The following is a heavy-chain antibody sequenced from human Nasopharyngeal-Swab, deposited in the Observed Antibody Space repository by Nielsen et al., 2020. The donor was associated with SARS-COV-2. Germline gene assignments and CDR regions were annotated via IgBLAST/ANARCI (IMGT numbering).Heavy chain of an antibody. V-gene: IGHV3-33*01. J-gene: IGHJ6*02. CDR3: ARVGGSWGGYYYYGMDV. CDR2: IWYDGSNK. Sequence: GESLKISCAASGFTFSSYGMHWVRQAPGKGLEWVAVIWYDGSNKYYADSVKGRFTISRDNSKNTLYLQMNSLRADDTAVYYCARVGGSWGGYYYYGMDVWGQGTTVTVSS. CDR1: GFTFSSYG. D-gene: IGHD6-13*01.